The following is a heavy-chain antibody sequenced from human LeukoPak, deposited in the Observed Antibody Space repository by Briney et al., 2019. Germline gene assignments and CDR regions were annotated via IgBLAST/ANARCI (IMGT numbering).Heavy chain of an antibody. CDR3: AKGDLRASSPLSAFDI. CDR2: ISGSGGST. CDR1: GFTFSSYA. J-gene: IGHJ3*02. V-gene: IGHV3-23*01. D-gene: IGHD5/OR15-5a*01. Sequence: PGGSLRLSCAASGFTFSSYAISWVRQAPGKGPEWVSAISGSGGSTYYADSVKGRFTISRDNSKNTLYLQMNSLRAEDTAVYYCAKGDLRASSPLSAFDIWGQGTMVTVSS.